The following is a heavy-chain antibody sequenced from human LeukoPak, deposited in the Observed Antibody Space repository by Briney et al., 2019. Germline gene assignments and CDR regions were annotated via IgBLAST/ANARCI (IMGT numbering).Heavy chain of an antibody. CDR2: IYTSGST. CDR1: GGSISSYY. Sequence: PSETLSLTCTVSGGSISSYYWSWIRQPAGKGLEWIGRIYTSGSTNYNPSLKSRVTMSVDTSKNQFSLKLSSVTAADTAVYYCARDVAVTTSGYYCYGMDVWGQGTTVTVSS. CDR3: ARDVAVTTSGYYCYGMDV. J-gene: IGHJ6*02. V-gene: IGHV4-4*07. D-gene: IGHD4-17*01.